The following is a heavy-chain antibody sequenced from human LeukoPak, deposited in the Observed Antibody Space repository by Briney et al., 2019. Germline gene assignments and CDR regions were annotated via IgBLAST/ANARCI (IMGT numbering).Heavy chain of an antibody. CDR1: GFTFSSYW. J-gene: IGHJ4*02. V-gene: IGHV3-7*01. CDR3: ARPYGGNSKSVFDY. D-gene: IGHD4-23*01. CDR2: IKQDGSEK. Sequence: GGSLRLSCAASGFTFSSYWMSWVRQAPGKGLEWVANIKQDGSEKYYVDSVKGRFTISRDNAKNSLHLQMNSLRAGDTAVYYCARPYGGNSKSVFDYWGQGTLVTVSS.